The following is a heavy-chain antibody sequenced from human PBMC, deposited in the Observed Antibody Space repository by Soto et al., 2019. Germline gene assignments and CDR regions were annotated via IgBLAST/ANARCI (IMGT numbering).Heavy chain of an antibody. Sequence: GGSRRLPCAASGFTFSSYGMHWVRHAPGKRLEWVAVISYDGSNKYYADSVNGRFTISRDNYKNTLYLQMTSLRAEDTAVYYCAKVAGTDYVNYFDYGSQGTLVTVSS. V-gene: IGHV3-30*18. CDR2: ISYDGSNK. D-gene: IGHD3-10*02. CDR1: GFTFSSYG. J-gene: IGHJ4*02. CDR3: AKVAGTDYVNYFDY.